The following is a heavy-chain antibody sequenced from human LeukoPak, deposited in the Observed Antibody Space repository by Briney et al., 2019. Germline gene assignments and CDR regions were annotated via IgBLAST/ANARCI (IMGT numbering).Heavy chain of an antibody. CDR2: ISYEESNK. V-gene: IGHV3-30*03. CDR3: ARGTQLWIQAWLMGEY. J-gene: IGHJ4*02. CDR1: GFIFSRYD. D-gene: IGHD5-18*01. Sequence: GGSLRLSCAASGFIFSRYDIHWVRQAPGRGLEWVAMISYEESNKYYADSVKGRFTISRDNSKKTVYLQMNGLRREDTATYYCARGTQLWIQAWLMGEYWGQGSLVTVSS.